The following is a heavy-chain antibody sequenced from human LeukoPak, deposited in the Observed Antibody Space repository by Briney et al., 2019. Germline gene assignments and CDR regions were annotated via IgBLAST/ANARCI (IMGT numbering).Heavy chain of an antibody. CDR2: ISRSSFTI. D-gene: IGHD1-26*01. CDR1: GFTFRSYS. V-gene: IGHV3-48*01. Sequence: GGSLRLSCAASGFTFRSYSMNWVRQAPGKGLEWVSYISRSSFTIYYADSVKGRFTISRDNAKNSLYLQMNSLRAEDTAAYYCARDDRESQTDYWGQGTLVTVSS. J-gene: IGHJ4*02. CDR3: ARDDRESQTDY.